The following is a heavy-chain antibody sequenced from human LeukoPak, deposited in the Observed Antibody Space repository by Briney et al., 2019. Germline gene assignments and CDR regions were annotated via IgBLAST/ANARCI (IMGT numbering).Heavy chain of an antibody. Sequence: GGSLRLSCAASGFTFSSYAMNWVRQAPGKGLEWVSSISRRSTYIYYADSVKGRFIISRDNAKNSLYLEMNSLRAEDTAVYYCARGSSGSYSLDAFDIWGQGTMVTVSS. V-gene: IGHV3-21*04. D-gene: IGHD1-26*01. CDR3: ARGSSGSYSLDAFDI. CDR2: ISRRSTYI. J-gene: IGHJ3*02. CDR1: GFTFSSYA.